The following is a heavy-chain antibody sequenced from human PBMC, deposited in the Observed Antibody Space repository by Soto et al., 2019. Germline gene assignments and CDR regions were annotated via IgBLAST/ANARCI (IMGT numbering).Heavy chain of an antibody. J-gene: IGHJ6*02. V-gene: IGHV4-59*01. Sequence: SETLSLTCTVSGGSISGYYWSWIRQPPGKGLEWIGNVYYSGGAKYNPSVKRRVSISVDTSKNQFSLNLSSVTAADTAVYYCTRDGDGRMTTNPYYYYGMDVWGPGITVTVS. CDR1: GGSISGYY. CDR2: VYYSGGA. D-gene: IGHD2-21*02. CDR3: TRDGDGRMTTNPYYYYGMDV.